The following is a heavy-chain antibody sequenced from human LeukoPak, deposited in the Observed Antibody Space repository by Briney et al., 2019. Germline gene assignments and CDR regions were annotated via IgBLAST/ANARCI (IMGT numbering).Heavy chain of an antibody. CDR1: RYTFTGYY. V-gene: IGHV1-2*02. D-gene: IGHD3-9*01. CDR2: INSDSGFT. CDR3: ARNFDMKGFDP. Sequence: ASVKVSCKAARYTFTGYYMNWVRQAPGQGLEWMGWINSDSGFTKYAQKFQGRVTMTRDTSITTVYMDLTRLTSDDTAVYYCARNFDMKGFDPWGQGTLVTVSS. J-gene: IGHJ5*02.